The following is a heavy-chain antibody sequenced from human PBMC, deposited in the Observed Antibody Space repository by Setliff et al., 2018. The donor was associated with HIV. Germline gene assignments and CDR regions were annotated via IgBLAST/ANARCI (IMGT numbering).Heavy chain of an antibody. V-gene: IGHV4-4*07. J-gene: IGHJ5*02. CDR2: IHASGKT. CDR1: TDSFSNFH. CDR3: VRVAPPYSYGGWFDP. D-gene: IGHD5-18*01. Sequence: SETLSLTCSVSTDSFSNFHWSWMRQPAGKGLEWIGYIHASGKTNYNPSLKSRVTMSIDTSKNQFSLKLNSLTAADTAAYYCVRVAPPYSYGGWFDPWGQGTLVTVSS.